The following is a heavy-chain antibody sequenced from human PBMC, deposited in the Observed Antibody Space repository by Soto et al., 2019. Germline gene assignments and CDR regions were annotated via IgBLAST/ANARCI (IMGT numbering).Heavy chain of an antibody. Sequence: GGSLRLSCAASGFTFSSYWMHWVRQPPEKGLLWVSRINSDGSDTSYADSVKGRFTISRDNARNTLYLQMNSLRAEDMAVYYCARANFWSGYYPPPWFDPWGQGTLVTVSS. D-gene: IGHD3-3*01. CDR1: GFTFSSYW. J-gene: IGHJ5*02. V-gene: IGHV3-74*01. CDR3: ARANFWSGYYPPPWFDP. CDR2: INSDGSDT.